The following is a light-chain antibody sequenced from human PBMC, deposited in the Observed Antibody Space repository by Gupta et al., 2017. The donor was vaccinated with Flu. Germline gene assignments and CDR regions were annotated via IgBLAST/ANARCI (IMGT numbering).Light chain of an antibody. Sequence: DIQMTQSPSSLSASVGDRVTITCRASQSISSYLNWYQQKPGKAPKLLIYAAASLQSGVPSRFSGSGSGTDFTLKISSLQPEDVATYYCQQSKNCPYTFGQGTKLEIK. CDR3: QQSKNCPYT. J-gene: IGKJ2*01. CDR2: AAA. V-gene: IGKV1-39*01. CDR1: QSISSY.